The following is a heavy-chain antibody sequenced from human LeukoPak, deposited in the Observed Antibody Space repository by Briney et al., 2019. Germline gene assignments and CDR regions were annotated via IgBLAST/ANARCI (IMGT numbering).Heavy chain of an antibody. V-gene: IGHV3-23*01. J-gene: IGHJ5*02. CDR1: GFTFSSYA. CDR2: ISGSGGST. CDR3: AKAWEGYCSSTSCPFDP. D-gene: IGHD2-2*01. Sequence: GGSLRLSCAASGFTFSSYAMSWVRQAPGKGLEWVSAISGSGGSTYYADSVKGRFTISRDNSKNTLYLQMNSLRAEDTAVYYCAKAWEGYCSSTSCPFDPWGQGTLVTVSS.